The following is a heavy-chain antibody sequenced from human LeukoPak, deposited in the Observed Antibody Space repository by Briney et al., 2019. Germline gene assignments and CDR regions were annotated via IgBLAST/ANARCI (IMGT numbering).Heavy chain of an antibody. CDR3: ARPRHYYGSGFDY. V-gene: IGHV4-39*01. CDR1: GGSISSFSYY. CDR2: IYYSGAT. J-gene: IGHJ4*02. Sequence: SETLSLTCTVSGGSISSFSYYWGWICQPPGKGLEWIGSIYYSGATYYNPSLKSRVTISVDTSKNQFSLKLSSVTAADTAVYYCARPRHYYGSGFDYWGQGTLVTVSS. D-gene: IGHD3-10*01.